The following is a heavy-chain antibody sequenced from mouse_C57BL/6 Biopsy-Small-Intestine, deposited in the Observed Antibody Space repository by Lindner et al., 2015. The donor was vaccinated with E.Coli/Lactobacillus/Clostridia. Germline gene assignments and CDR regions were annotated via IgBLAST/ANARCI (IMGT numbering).Heavy chain of an antibody. D-gene: IGHD1-1*02. Sequence: SVKVSCKASGFSFSSYYMHWVRQAPGQGLEWMGVINPSGTGTSCAQKFQGRVTMTRNTSTSTVYLELSSLRSEDTAVYYCARDNSGGDIAWWFDPWGQGTLVTVSS. CDR1: GFSFSSYY. V-gene: IGHV1-64*01. J-gene: IGHJ4*01. CDR2: INPSGTGT. CDR3: ARDNSGGDIAWWFDP.